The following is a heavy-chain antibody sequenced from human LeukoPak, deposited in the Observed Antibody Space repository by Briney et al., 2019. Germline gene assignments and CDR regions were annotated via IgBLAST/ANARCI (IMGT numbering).Heavy chain of an antibody. D-gene: IGHD5-12*01. J-gene: IGHJ4*02. CDR2: IRSKVNSYAT. CDR1: GFTFSGSA. Sequence: GGSLRLSCAASGFTFSGSAMHWVRQASGKGLEWVGRIRSKVNSYATAYAASVKGSFTISRDDSKNTAYLQMNSLKTEDTAVYYCTRAGYSGYEYYFDYWGQGTLVTVSS. CDR3: TRAGYSGYEYYFDY. V-gene: IGHV3-73*01.